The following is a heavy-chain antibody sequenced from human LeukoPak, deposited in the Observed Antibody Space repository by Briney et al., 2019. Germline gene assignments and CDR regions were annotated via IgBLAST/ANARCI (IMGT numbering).Heavy chain of an antibody. Sequence: KASETLSLTCAVYGGSFSGYYWSWIRQPPGKGLEWIGEINHSGSTNYNPSLKSRVTISVDTSKNQFSLKLSSVTAADTAVYYCASSRDGYRFDYWGQGTLVTVSS. CDR1: GGSFSGYY. D-gene: IGHD5-24*01. V-gene: IGHV4-34*01. J-gene: IGHJ4*02. CDR2: INHSGST. CDR3: ASSRDGYRFDY.